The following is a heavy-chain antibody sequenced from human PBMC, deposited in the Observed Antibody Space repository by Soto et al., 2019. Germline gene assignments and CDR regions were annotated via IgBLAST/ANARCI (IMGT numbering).Heavy chain of an antibody. CDR1: VCTFSSYA. V-gene: IGHV3-23*01. D-gene: IGHD5-18*01. Sequence: GGSLRLSCASSVCTFSSYAMSCVRQSPGKWLEWVSAISGSGGSTYYADSVKGRFTISRDNSKNTLYLQMNSLRAEDTAVYYCAKGGPYSYGYGALEYWGQGTLVSVSS. CDR3: AKGGPYSYGYGALEY. J-gene: IGHJ4*02. CDR2: ISGSGGST.